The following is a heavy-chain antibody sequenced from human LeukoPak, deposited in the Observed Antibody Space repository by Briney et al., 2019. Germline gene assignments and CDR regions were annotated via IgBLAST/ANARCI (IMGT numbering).Heavy chain of an antibody. CDR2: IIPLSGST. Sequence: GASVKVSCKASGGTFSSYAINWVRQAPGQGLEWMGGIIPLSGSTTYAQRFQGRLSITADESTRTAYMELSSLFSEDTAVYYCARVPIEQSNNGHIKVASFLTPWGQGTLVTVSS. V-gene: IGHV1-69*13. J-gene: IGHJ5*02. CDR3: ARVPIEQSNNGHIKVASFLTP. CDR1: GGTFSSYA. D-gene: IGHD2-8*01.